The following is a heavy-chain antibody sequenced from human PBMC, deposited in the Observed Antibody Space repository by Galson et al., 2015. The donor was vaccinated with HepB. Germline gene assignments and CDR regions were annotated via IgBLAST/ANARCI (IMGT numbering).Heavy chain of an antibody. Sequence: SLRLSCAASGFTFSSYSMNWVRQAPGKGLEWVSSISSSSSYIYYADSVKGRFTISRDNAKNSLYLQMNSLRAEDTAVYYCARDGGDSSSWYNVAFDIWGQGTMVTVSS. CDR3: ARDGGDSSSWYNVAFDI. J-gene: IGHJ3*02. CDR1: GFTFSSYS. V-gene: IGHV3-21*01. CDR2: ISSSSSYI. D-gene: IGHD6-13*01.